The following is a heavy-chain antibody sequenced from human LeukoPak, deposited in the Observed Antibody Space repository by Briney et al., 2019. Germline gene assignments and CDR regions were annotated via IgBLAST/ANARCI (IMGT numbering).Heavy chain of an antibody. V-gene: IGHV3-23*01. D-gene: IGHD3-16*01. CDR3: AKVGRRSLGDYFDY. J-gene: IGHJ4*02. Sequence: GGSLRLSCAASGFIFSTYAMTWLRQAPGKGLEWVSALSASGFNTYYADSVKGRFTISRDNFKNMLYLQMNSLRAEDTAVYYCAKVGRRSLGDYFDYWGQGTLVTVSS. CDR2: LSASGFNT. CDR1: GFIFSTYA.